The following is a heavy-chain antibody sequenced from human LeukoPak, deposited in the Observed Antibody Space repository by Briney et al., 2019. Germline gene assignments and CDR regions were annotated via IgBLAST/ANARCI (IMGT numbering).Heavy chain of an antibody. CDR2: ISWDSGST. CDR3: AKEGYCSSTSCYGLDY. D-gene: IGHD2-2*01. Sequence: PGGSLRLSCAASGFTFDDYAMHWVRQAPGKGLEWVSLISWDSGSTYYADSVKGRFTISRDNSKNSLYLQMNSLRAEDTALYYCAKEGYCSSTSCYGLDYWGQGTLVTVSS. V-gene: IGHV3-43D*03. CDR1: GFTFDDYA. J-gene: IGHJ4*02.